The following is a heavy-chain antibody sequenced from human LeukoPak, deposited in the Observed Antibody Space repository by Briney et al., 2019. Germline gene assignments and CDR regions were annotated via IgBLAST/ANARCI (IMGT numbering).Heavy chain of an antibody. Sequence: ASVKVSCKASGYTFTGYYMHWVRQAPGQGLEWMGWISAYNGNTNYAQKLQGRVTMTTDTSTSTAYMELRSLRSDDTAVYYCARDLRGSWPFDYWGQGTLVTVPS. CDR1: GYTFTGYY. V-gene: IGHV1-18*04. D-gene: IGHD6-13*01. CDR3: ARDLRGSWPFDY. CDR2: ISAYNGNT. J-gene: IGHJ4*02.